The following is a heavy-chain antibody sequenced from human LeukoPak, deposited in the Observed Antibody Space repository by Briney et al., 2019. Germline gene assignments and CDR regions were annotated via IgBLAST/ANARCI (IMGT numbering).Heavy chain of an antibody. CDR1: GVSISSSSAY. V-gene: IGHV4-39*01. CDR2: IYYSKNT. Sequence: SETLSLTRTVSGVSISSSSAYWGWIRQPPGKGLEWIGSIYYSKNTYYNPSLKSRVTISADTSKNQFSLTLGSVSATDTAVYYCVSPRGFSYGYFDYWGQGTLVTVSP. CDR3: VSPRGFSYGYFDY. D-gene: IGHD5-18*01. J-gene: IGHJ4*02.